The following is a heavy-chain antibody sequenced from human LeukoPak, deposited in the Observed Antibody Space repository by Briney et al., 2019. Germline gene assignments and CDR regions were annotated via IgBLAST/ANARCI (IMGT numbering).Heavy chain of an antibody. CDR2: ISSSSSYI. Sequence: GGSLRLSCAASGFTFSSYSMNWVRQAPGKGLEWVSSISSSSSYIYYADSVKGRFTISRDNAKNSLYLQMNSLRAEDTAVYYCAREPGVPATAAEYYFDYWGQGTLVTVSS. V-gene: IGHV3-21*01. J-gene: IGHJ4*02. CDR1: GFTFSSYS. D-gene: IGHD2-2*01. CDR3: AREPGVPATAAEYYFDY.